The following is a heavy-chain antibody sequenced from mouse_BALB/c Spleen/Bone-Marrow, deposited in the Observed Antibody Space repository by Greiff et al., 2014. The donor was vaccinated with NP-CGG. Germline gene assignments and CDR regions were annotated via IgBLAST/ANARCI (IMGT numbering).Heavy chain of an antibody. J-gene: IGHJ4*01. CDR2: IDTSDSYT. V-gene: IGHV1-69*01. Sequence: QVQLQQSGAELVMPGASAKMSCKASGYTFTDYWMHWVKQRPGQGLEWIGAIDTSDSYTSYNQKFKGKATLTVDESSSTAYMQLSSLTSEDSAVYYCAREGYGNSYAMDYWGQGTSVTVSS. D-gene: IGHD2-1*01. CDR1: GYTFTDYW. CDR3: AREGYGNSYAMDY.